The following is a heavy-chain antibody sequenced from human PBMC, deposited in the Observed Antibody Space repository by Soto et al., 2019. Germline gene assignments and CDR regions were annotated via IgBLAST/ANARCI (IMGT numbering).Heavy chain of an antibody. D-gene: IGHD4-17*01. J-gene: IGHJ5*02. CDR3: ATDRLYGDYFSWFDP. CDR1: GYTLTELS. V-gene: IGHV1-24*01. CDR2: FDPEDGET. Sequence: ASVKVSCKVSGYTLTELSMHWVRQAPGKGLEWMGGFDPEDGETIYAQKFQGRVTMTEDTSTDTAYMELSSLRSEDTAVYYCATDRLYGDYFSWFDPWGQGTLVTVSS.